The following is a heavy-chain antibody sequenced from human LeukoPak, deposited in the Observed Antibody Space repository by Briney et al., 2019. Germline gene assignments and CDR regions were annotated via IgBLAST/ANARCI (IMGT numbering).Heavy chain of an antibody. CDR3: ARGTSGLVTTNDY. D-gene: IGHD3/OR15-3a*01. J-gene: IGHJ4*02. CDR2: INTNTVNP. CDR1: GYTFTNYA. V-gene: IGHV7-4-1*02. Sequence: ASVKVSCKASGYTFTNYAMNWVRQAPGQGLEWMGWINTNTVNPAYAQGFTGRFVFSLDTSVSTAYLQISSLKAEDTAVYYCARGTSGLVTTNDYWGQGTLVTVSS.